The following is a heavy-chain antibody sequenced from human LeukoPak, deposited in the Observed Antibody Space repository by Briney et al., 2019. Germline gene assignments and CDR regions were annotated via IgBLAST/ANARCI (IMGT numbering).Heavy chain of an antibody. CDR1: GGTFSSHV. Sequence: SVKVSCKASGGTFSSHVITWVRQAPGQGLEWMGRIIPILTITNYAQNFQGRVTFTADKSTSTAYMEMSSLRSDDTAVYYCAILAGRSKEFDYWGQGTLVTVSS. CDR3: AILAGRSKEFDY. V-gene: IGHV1-69*04. D-gene: IGHD3-10*01. J-gene: IGHJ4*02. CDR2: IIPILTIT.